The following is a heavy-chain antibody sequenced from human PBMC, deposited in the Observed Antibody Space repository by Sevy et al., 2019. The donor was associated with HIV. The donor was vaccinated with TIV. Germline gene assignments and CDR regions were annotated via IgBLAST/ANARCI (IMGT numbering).Heavy chain of an antibody. V-gene: IGHV3-48*03. J-gene: IGHJ1*01. D-gene: IGHD6-13*01. CDR3: AREDGSRQYFQY. CDR1: GFTFSSYE. Sequence: GGSLRLSRVASGFTFSSYEMNWVRQAPGKGLEWVSHISNSGSIIYYEDSVKGRFTISRDNAKNSLYLQMNSLRAEDTAVYYCAREDGSRQYFQYWGQGTLVTVSS. CDR2: ISNSGSII.